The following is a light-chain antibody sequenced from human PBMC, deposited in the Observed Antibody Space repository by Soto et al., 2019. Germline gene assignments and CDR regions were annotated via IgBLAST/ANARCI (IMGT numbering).Light chain of an antibody. CDR1: QGISNY. CDR2: AAS. Sequence: DIQMTQSPSSLSASVGDRVTITCRASQGISNYLAWYQQKPGKVPKLLIYAASTLQSGVPSRFSGSGSGTDLTLTISSLQPEDVATYYCQKYNSAPTFGQGTKLEIK. V-gene: IGKV1-27*01. CDR3: QKYNSAPT. J-gene: IGKJ2*01.